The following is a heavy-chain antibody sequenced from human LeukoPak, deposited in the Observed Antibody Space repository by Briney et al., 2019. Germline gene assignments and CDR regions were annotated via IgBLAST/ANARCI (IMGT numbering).Heavy chain of an antibody. J-gene: IGHJ4*02. CDR1: GFTFSSYG. CDR3: ATEGSFDY. V-gene: IGHV3-30*02. CDR2: IRYDGSNK. Sequence: AGGSLRLSCAASGFTFSSYGIHWVRQAPGKGLEWVAFIRYDGSNKYYADSVKGRFTISRDNSKNTLYLQMNSLRAEDAAVYYCATEGSFDYWGQGTLVTVSS.